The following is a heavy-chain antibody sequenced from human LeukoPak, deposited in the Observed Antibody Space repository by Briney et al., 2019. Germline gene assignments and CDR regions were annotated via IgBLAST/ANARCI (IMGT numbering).Heavy chain of an antibody. CDR3: ASDGYNYFEF. V-gene: IGHV3-53*01. Sequence: GGSLRLACAASGFTSNYMSWVRQAPGKGLEWISLIYSDGSTTFYADSLKGRFTISRDNSKNTFYLQMNRLRPEDTAVYYCASDGYNYFEFWGQGTLVIVSS. D-gene: IGHD5-24*01. J-gene: IGHJ4*02. CDR2: IYSDGSTT. CDR1: GFTSNY.